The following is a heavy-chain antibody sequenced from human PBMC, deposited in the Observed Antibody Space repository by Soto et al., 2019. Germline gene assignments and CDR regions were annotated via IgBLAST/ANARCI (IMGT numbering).Heavy chain of an antibody. CDR3: ARITSGYDPYFDY. CDR2: IYYSGST. J-gene: IGHJ4*02. V-gene: IGHV4-59*01. D-gene: IGHD5-12*01. Sequence: QVQLQESGPGLVKPSETLSLTCTVSGGSISSYYWSWIRQPPGKGLEWIGYIYYSGSTNYNPSLTSRVTISVDPSKNQFSLTLSSVTAADTAVYYCARITSGYDPYFDYWGQGTLVTVSS. CDR1: GGSISSYY.